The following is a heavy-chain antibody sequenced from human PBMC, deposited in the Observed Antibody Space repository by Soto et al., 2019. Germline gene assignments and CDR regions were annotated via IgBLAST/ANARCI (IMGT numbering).Heavy chain of an antibody. D-gene: IGHD5-12*01. CDR2: IGGSGGST. J-gene: IGHJ4*02. Sequence: EVQLLESGGGLVQPGGSLRLSCAASGFTFSSYAMSWVRQAPGKGLGWVLVIGGSGGSTYYADSVKGRFTISRDISKNMLYLQMNSLRAEDTAVCYCTRSPGYSGYEIFDYWGQGTLVTVS. V-gene: IGHV3-23*01. CDR1: GFTFSSYA. CDR3: TRSPGYSGYEIFDY.